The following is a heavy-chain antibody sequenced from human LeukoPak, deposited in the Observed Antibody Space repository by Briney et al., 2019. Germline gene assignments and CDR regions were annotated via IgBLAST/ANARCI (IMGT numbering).Heavy chain of an antibody. Sequence: ASVKVSCKASGYTFTSYYMHWVRQAPGQGLEWMGIINPSGGSTSYAQKFQGRVTMARDTSTSTVYMELSSLRSEDTAVYYCARDIGSSSWTDYYYYGTDVWGQGTTVTVSS. CDR3: ARDIGSSSWTDYYYYGTDV. V-gene: IGHV1-46*01. CDR2: INPSGGST. D-gene: IGHD6-13*01. CDR1: GYTFTSYY. J-gene: IGHJ6*02.